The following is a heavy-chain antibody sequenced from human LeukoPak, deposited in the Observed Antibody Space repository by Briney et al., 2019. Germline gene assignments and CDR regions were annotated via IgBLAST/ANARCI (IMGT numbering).Heavy chain of an antibody. J-gene: IGHJ4*02. D-gene: IGHD5-24*01. CDR3: ARDLEMATTGGDY. Sequence: SVKVSCKASRGTFSSYTISWVRQAPGQGLEWMGGIIPIFGTANYAQKFQGRVTITADESTSTAYMELSSLRSEDTAVYYCARDLEMATTGGDYWGQGTLVTVSS. CDR1: RGTFSSYT. V-gene: IGHV1-69*13. CDR2: IIPIFGTA.